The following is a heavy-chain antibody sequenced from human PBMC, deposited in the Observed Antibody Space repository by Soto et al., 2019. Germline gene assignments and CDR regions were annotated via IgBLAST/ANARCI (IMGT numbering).Heavy chain of an antibody. CDR1: GFTFSNYA. Sequence: PGGSLRLSCAASGFTFSNYAMSWVRQAPGKGLEWVSAISGSGGSTYYADSVKGRFIISRDDSKNTLYLQMNSLEIEDTAVYYCTLTYHDGSESYYFQYWGQGTLVTVSS. CDR2: ISGSGGST. J-gene: IGHJ1*01. CDR3: TLTYHDGSESYYFQY. V-gene: IGHV3-23*01. D-gene: IGHD3-10*01.